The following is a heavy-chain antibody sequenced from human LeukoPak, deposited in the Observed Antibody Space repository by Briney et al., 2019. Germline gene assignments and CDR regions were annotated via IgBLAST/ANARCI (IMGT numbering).Heavy chain of an antibody. CDR1: GFTFRSYS. V-gene: IGHV3-48*02. J-gene: IGHJ3*02. Sequence: GGSLRLSCAASGFTFRSYSMNWVRQAPGKGLAWVSYISSSSSTIYYADSVKGRFTISRDNAKNSLYLQMNSLRDEDTAVYYCAMLDAVDTAMVIGRAFDIGGQGTMVTVSS. CDR2: ISSSSSTI. CDR3: AMLDAVDTAMVIGRAFDI. D-gene: IGHD5-18*01.